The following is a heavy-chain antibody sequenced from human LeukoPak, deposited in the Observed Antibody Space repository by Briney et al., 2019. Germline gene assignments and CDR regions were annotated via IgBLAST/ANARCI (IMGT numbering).Heavy chain of an antibody. J-gene: IGHJ5*02. V-gene: IGHV4-28*03. Sequence: SETLSLTCAVSGYSITSSSWWGWIRQPPGKGLEWIGYIYYSGSTYYNPSLKSRVTISVDTSKNQFSLKLSSVTAADTAVYYCARDLVGPDTEYNWFDPWGQGTLVTVSS. D-gene: IGHD2-15*01. CDR2: IYYSGST. CDR1: GYSITSSSW. CDR3: ARDLVGPDTEYNWFDP.